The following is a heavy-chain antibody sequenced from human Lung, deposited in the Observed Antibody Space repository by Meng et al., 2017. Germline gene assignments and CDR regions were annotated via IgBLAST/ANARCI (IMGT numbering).Heavy chain of an antibody. V-gene: IGHV1-2*06. CDR2: INPNSGVT. D-gene: IGHD3-9*01. J-gene: IGHJ4*02. CDR3: ARFDPRAY. Sequence: QVQLVQSGDEGKKTGASVKVSCKASGYTFTGYSIHWVRQAPGPGLEWMGRINPNSGVTNYAQKFEGRVTMTRDTSISTAYMELSRLRSDDTAVYYCARFDPRAYWGQGTLVTVSS. CDR1: GYTFTGYS.